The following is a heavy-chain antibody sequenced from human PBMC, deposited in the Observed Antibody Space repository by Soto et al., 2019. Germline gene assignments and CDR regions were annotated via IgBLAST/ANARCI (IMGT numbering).Heavy chain of an antibody. Sequence: ASVKVSCKASGYTFTNYDINWVRQATGQGLEWMGWMNPSSDNTGYAQKFQGRVTMTRNTSISTAYMELSSLGSEDTAVYYCARGRKGCSSTNCYAIDFWGQGTLVTVSS. CDR3: ARGRKGCSSTNCYAIDF. J-gene: IGHJ4*02. D-gene: IGHD2-2*01. CDR2: MNPSSDNT. V-gene: IGHV1-8*01. CDR1: GYTFTNYD.